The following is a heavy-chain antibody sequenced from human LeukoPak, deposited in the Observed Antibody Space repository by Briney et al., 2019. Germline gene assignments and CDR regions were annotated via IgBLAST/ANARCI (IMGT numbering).Heavy chain of an antibody. D-gene: IGHD3-22*01. CDR2: IGGSSSSI. CDR3: ARDYYDSSGYPPAFDI. V-gene: IGHV3-21*01. CDR1: GFTFSIYS. Sequence: GGSLRLSCAASGFTFSIYSMNWVRQAPGKGLEWVSSIGGSSSSIYYADSVKGRFTISRDNAKNSLYLQMNSLRAEDTAVYYCARDYYDSSGYPPAFDIWGQGTMVTVSS. J-gene: IGHJ3*02.